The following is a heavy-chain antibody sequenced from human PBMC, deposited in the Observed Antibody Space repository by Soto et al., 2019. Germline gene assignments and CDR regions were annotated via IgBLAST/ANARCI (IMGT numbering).Heavy chain of an antibody. V-gene: IGHV3-33*01. D-gene: IGHD6-19*01. CDR3: AREYSSGFTVMDY. CDR2: IWYDGSDK. CDR1: GFTFSSYG. J-gene: IGHJ4*02. Sequence: QVQLVESGGGVVQPGRSLRLSCAASGFTFSSYGMHWVRQAPGKGLEWVAVIWYDGSDKKYADSVKGRFTISRDNSNNTLYLQMNSLRVEDTAVYYCAREYSSGFTVMDYWGQGTLVTVSS.